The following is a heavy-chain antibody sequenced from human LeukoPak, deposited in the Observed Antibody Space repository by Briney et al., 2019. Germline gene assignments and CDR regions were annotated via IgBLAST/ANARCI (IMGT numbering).Heavy chain of an antibody. D-gene: IGHD1-26*01. J-gene: IGHJ5*02. CDR2: ISYDGSNK. CDR3: ARDHGAA. Sequence: PGGSLRLSCAASGFTFSSYAMHWVRQAPGKGLEWVAVISYDGSNKCYADSVKGRFTISRDNSKNTLYLQMNSLRAEDTAVYYCARDHGAAWGQGTLVTVSS. CDR1: GFTFSSYA. V-gene: IGHV3-30-3*01.